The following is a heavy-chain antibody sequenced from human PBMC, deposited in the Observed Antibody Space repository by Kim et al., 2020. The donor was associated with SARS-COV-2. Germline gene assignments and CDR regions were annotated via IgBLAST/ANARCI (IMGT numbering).Heavy chain of an antibody. J-gene: IGHJ5*02. CDR3: ARDQAAVPYNWFDP. V-gene: IGHV1-3*01. Sequence: SQKLSGRVTLTRDTSARTVYMELTSLRSEDTAVYYCARDQAAVPYNWFDPWGQGTLVTVSS. D-gene: IGHD2-15*01.